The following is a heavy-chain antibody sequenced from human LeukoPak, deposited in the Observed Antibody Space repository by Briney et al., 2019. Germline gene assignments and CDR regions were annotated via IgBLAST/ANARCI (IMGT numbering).Heavy chain of an antibody. CDR2: VRYDGSNK. J-gene: IGHJ4*02. V-gene: IGHV3-30*02. CDR3: AKDLVTVDGIAAAGTND. Sequence: GGSLRLSPAASGFTFSSYGMHWVRQAPGKGLEWVAFVRYDGSNKYSADPVKVRFTISRDNSKNTLYLQMNSLRAEDTAVYYWAKDLVTVDGIAAAGTNDWGQGTLVTVSS. CDR1: GFTFSSYG. D-gene: IGHD6-13*01.